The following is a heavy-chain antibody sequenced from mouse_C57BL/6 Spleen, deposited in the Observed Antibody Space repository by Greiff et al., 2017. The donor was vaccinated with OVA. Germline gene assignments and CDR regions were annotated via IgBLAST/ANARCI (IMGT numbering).Heavy chain of an antibody. CDR3: ARYGNYEDAMDY. J-gene: IGHJ4*01. CDR1: GYTFTSYW. CDR2: IYPGSGST. V-gene: IGHV1-55*01. Sequence: VQLQQPGAELVKPGASVKMSCKASGYTFTSYWITWVKQRPGQGLEWIGDIYPGSGSTNYNEKFKSKATLTVDTSSSTAYMQLSSLTSEDSAVYYCARYGNYEDAMDYWGQGTSVTVSS. D-gene: IGHD2-1*01.